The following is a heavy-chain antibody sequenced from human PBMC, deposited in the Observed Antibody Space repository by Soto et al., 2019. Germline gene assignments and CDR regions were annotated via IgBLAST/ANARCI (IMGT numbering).Heavy chain of an antibody. D-gene: IGHD1-26*01. CDR3: ARDSTGIVGAPDDFDI. CDR1: GGNVSSYA. V-gene: IGHV1-69*13. Sequence: SAKVSCKAYGGNVSSYAISWVLQAPGQGLEWMGWIIPIFGTANYAQKFQGRVTITADESTSTAYMELSSLRSEDTAVYYCARDSTGIVGAPDDFDIWGQGTMVTVSS. CDR2: IIPIFGTA. J-gene: IGHJ3*02.